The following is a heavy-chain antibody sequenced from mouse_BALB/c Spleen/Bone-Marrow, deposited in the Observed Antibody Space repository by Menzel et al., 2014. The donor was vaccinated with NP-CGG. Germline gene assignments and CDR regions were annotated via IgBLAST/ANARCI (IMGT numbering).Heavy chain of an antibody. V-gene: IGHV5-4*02. CDR2: ISDGGSYT. CDR1: GFTFSDYY. Sequence: EVHLVESGGDLVKPGGSLRLSCAASGFTFSDYYMYWIRQTPEKRLEWVATISDGGSYTNYADSVKGRFTISRGNAKNNLYLQMSSLKSEDTAMYYCTRGLGWFGYWGQGTLVTVSA. D-gene: IGHD4-1*01. J-gene: IGHJ3*01. CDR3: TRGLGWFGY.